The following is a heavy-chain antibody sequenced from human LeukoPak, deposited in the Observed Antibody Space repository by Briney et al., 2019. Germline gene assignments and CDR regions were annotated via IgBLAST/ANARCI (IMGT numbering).Heavy chain of an antibody. J-gene: IGHJ4*02. Sequence: GGSLRLSCAASGFIFNSYSMNWVRQAPGKGLEWVAFIRYDGSNKYYADSVKGRFTISRDNSKNTLYLQMNSLRAEDTAVYYCAKDEEQWLVLGTFVGYWGQGTLVTVSS. CDR1: GFIFNSYS. D-gene: IGHD6-19*01. V-gene: IGHV3-30*02. CDR2: IRYDGSNK. CDR3: AKDEEQWLVLGTFVGY.